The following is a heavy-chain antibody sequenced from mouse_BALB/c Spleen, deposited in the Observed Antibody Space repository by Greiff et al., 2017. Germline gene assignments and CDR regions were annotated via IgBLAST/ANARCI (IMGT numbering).Heavy chain of an antibody. CDR2: ISYDGSN. D-gene: IGHD2-4*01. CDR1: GYSITSGYY. J-gene: IGHJ2*01. CDR3: AREGDYPFDY. V-gene: IGHV3-6*02. Sequence: EVQLQESGPGLVKPSQSLSLTCSVTGYSITSGYYWTWIRQFPGNKLEWMGYISYDGSNNYNPSLKNRISITRDTSKNQFFLKLNSVTTEDTATYYCAREGDYPFDYWGQGTTLTVSS.